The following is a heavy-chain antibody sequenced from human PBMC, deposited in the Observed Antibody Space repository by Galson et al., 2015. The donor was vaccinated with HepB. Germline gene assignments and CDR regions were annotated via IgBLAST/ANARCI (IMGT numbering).Heavy chain of an antibody. D-gene: IGHD7-27*01. Sequence: SLRLSCAASGFNFNDYNMLWARQAPGKGLESVSSISSDSSYIYYAASVRGRFTISRDNAKNSLYLQMNSLRVEDTAIYYCARDPPLGAPFDYWGQGTLVTVSS. J-gene: IGHJ4*02. CDR3: ARDPPLGAPFDY. CDR2: ISSDSSYI. CDR1: GFNFNDYN. V-gene: IGHV3-21*01.